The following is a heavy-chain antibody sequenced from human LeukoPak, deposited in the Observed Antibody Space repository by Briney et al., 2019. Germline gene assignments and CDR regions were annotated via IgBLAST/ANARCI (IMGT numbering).Heavy chain of an antibody. V-gene: IGHV3-30*18. CDR3: AKVRGLRGDWFDP. J-gene: IGHJ5*02. D-gene: IGHD3-10*01. CDR1: GFTFSSYG. CDR2: ISYDGSNK. Sequence: PGGSLRLSCAASGFTFSSYGMHWVRQAPGKGLEWVAVISYDGSNKYYADSVKGRFTISRDNSKNMLYLQMNSLRAEDTAVYYCAKVRGLRGDWFDPWGQGTLVTVSS.